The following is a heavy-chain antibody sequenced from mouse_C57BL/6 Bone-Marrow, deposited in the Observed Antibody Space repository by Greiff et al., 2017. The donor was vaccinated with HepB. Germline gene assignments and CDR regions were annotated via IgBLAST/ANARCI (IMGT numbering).Heavy chain of an antibody. J-gene: IGHJ3*01. D-gene: IGHD1-1*01. CDR2: IYPGSGST. V-gene: IGHV1-55*01. Sequence: QVQLQQPGAELVKPGASVKMSCKASGYTFTSYWITWVKQRPGQGLEWIGDIYPGSGSTNYNEKFKSKATLTVDTSSSTAYMQLSSLTSEDSAVYYCARGNYYGSSRAWFAYWGQGTLVTVSA. CDR3: ARGNYYGSSRAWFAY. CDR1: GYTFTSYW.